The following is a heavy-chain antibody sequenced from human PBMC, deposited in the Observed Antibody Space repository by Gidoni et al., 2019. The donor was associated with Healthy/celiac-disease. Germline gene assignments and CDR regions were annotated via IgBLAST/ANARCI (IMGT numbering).Heavy chain of an antibody. V-gene: IGHV4-39*01. J-gene: IGHJ4*02. D-gene: IGHD3-10*01. CDR1: GGPISSSSYY. CDR2: IYYSGST. CDR3: ARRPRRVRGVFRSPDQHGPFDY. Sequence: QLQLQESGPGLVQPPETLSLTCTVSGGPISSSSYYRGWIRQPPGKGLEWIGSIYYSGSTYYNPSLKSRVTISVDTSKNQFSLKLSSVTAADTAVYYCARRPRRVRGVFRSPDQHGPFDYWGQGTLVTVSS.